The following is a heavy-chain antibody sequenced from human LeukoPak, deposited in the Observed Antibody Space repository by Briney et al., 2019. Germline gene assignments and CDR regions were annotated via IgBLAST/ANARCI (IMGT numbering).Heavy chain of an antibody. CDR1: GFTFSSYS. D-gene: IGHD3-3*01. J-gene: IGHJ4*02. V-gene: IGHV3-7*03. CDR3: AKDLVTRSLDY. Sequence: GESLRLSCAASGFTFSSYSMNWVRQAPGKGLEWVANINQDGSKQNYVDSVKGRFTVSRDNAQNSLYLQMNSLRAEDTAVYYCAKDLVTRSLDYWGQGTLVTVSS. CDR2: INQDGSKQ.